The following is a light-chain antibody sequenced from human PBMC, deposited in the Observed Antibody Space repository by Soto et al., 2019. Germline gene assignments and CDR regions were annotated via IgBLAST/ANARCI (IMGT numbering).Light chain of an antibody. V-gene: IGLV2-14*01. Sequence: QSVLTQPASVSGSPGQSITLSCTGTSSDIGGYDYVSWYQRHPGKAPKLIIYDVNNRPSGVSNRFSGSKSGNTASLTISGLQAEDEADSYCTSYASGSSHVVFGGGTKLTVL. CDR2: DVN. J-gene: IGLJ2*01. CDR1: SSDIGGYDY. CDR3: TSYASGSSHVV.